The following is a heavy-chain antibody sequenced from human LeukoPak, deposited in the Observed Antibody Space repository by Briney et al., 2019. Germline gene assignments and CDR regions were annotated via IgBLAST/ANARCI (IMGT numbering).Heavy chain of an antibody. D-gene: IGHD3-10*01. CDR2: ISSSSSYI. J-gene: IGHJ4*02. CDR1: GFTFSSYA. CDR3: AREEGFGELPHYFDY. V-gene: IGHV3-21*01. Sequence: GGSLRLSCAASGFTFSSYAMNWVRQAPGKGLEWVSSISSSSSYIYYADSVKGRFTISRDNAKNSLYLQMNSLRAEDTAVYYCAREEGFGELPHYFDYWGQGTLVTVSS.